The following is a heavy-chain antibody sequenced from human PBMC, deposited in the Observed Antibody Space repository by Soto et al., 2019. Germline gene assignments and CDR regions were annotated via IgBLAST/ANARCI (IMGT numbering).Heavy chain of an antibody. Sequence: QVQLVESGGGVVQPGRSLRLSCVASGFTFSNNGIHWVRQAPGKGLEWVAVISSDGSKKYYADSVNGRFTISRDNSKNTLYLQMNGLRAEDTAVYYCAMDLYGGSSRFDYWGQGTLVTVSS. CDR3: AMDLYGGSSRFDY. V-gene: IGHV3-30*03. J-gene: IGHJ4*02. D-gene: IGHD2-15*01. CDR1: GFTFSNNG. CDR2: ISSDGSKK.